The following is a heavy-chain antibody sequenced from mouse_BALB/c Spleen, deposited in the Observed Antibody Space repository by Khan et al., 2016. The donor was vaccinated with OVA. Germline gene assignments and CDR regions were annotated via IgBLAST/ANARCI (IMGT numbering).Heavy chain of an antibody. CDR3: ALEYDHGGGDWYVDV. Sequence: EVQLQESGAELVKPGASVKLSCPTSGFNIRDTHIHWVKQRPEQGLEWIGRIDPVRVNGKTAPKFQGKATITSDTSSNTAYLQLRSLTTVDTAVYFCALEYDHGGGDWYVDVWGAGTTVTVSS. D-gene: IGHD2-4*01. CDR2: IDPVRVNG. V-gene: IGHV14-3*02. J-gene: IGHJ1*01. CDR1: GFNIRDTH.